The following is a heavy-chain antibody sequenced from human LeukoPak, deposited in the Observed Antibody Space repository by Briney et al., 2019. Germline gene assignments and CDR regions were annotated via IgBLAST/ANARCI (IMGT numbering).Heavy chain of an antibody. CDR3: ARDWRAGPGGQAFDY. CDR1: GYTLTELS. V-gene: IGHV1-18*01. D-gene: IGHD3-3*01. CDR2: ISAYNGNT. Sequence: ASVKVSCKVSGYTLTELSMHWVRQAPGKGLEWMGWISAYNGNTNYAQKLQGRVTMTTDTSTSTAYMELRSLRSDDTAVYYCARDWRAGPGGQAFDYWGQGTLVTVSS. J-gene: IGHJ4*02.